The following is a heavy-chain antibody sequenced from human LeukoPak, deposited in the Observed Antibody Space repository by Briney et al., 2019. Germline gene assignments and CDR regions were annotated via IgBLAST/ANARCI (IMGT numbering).Heavy chain of an antibody. J-gene: IGHJ4*02. CDR3: ARGFIAAAGY. CDR2: INHSGST. Sequence: PSETLSLTCAVYGGSFSGYYWSWIRQPPGKGLEWIGEINHSGSTNYNPSLKSRVTISVDTSKNQFSLKLSSVTAADTAVYYCARGFIAAAGYWGQGTLVTVSS. CDR1: GGSFSGYY. D-gene: IGHD6-13*01. V-gene: IGHV4-34*01.